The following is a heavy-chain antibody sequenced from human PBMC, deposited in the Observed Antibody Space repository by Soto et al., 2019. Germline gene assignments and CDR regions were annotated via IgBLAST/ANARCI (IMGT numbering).Heavy chain of an antibody. D-gene: IGHD3-22*01. J-gene: IGHJ4*02. V-gene: IGHV3-21*01. CDR3: ARPPPYYDSRGYFGY. Sequence: EVQLVESGGGLVKPGGSLRLSCAASGFTFSSYSMNWVRQAPGKGLEWVSSISSSSTYIYYADSVKGRFTISRDNAKNSRYLQMNSLRAEDTAVYYCARPPPYYDSRGYFGYWGQGTLVTVSS. CDR2: ISSSSTYI. CDR1: GFTFSSYS.